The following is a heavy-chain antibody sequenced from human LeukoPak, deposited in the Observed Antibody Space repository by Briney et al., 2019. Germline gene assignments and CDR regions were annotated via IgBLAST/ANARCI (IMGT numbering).Heavy chain of an antibody. CDR2: LSFDGNDK. CDR3: AKLPGYDNTGYYSSVDY. V-gene: IGHV3-30*18. Sequence: GGSLRLSCAASGFTFSSYAMSWVRQAPGKGLEWVAVLSFDGNDKNYVDSVEGRFTLSRDSSENTLYLHMNSLRPEDTAVYYCAKLPGYDNTGYYSSVDYWGQGTLVTVSS. CDR1: GFTFSSYA. J-gene: IGHJ4*02. D-gene: IGHD3-22*01.